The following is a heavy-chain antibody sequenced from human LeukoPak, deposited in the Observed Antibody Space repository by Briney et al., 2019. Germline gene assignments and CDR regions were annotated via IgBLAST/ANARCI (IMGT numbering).Heavy chain of an antibody. Sequence: SQTLSLTCAISGDTISSKNAAWSWIRQSPSRGLEWLGINGNRSKTYNDYAVVVKGRVATISDTSKNQFSLQLNSVTPEDTAVYYCAGGSRTPTLGHWGQGTLVTVSS. V-gene: IGHV6-1*01. D-gene: IGHD1-1*01. J-gene: IGHJ4*02. CDR1: GDTISSKNAA. CDR3: AGGSRTPTLGH. CDR2: NGNRSKTYN.